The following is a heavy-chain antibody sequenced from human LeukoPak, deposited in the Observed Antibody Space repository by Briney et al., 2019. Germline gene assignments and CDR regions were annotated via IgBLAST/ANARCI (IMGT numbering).Heavy chain of an antibody. CDR3: ARDSGGHYYDSSGYYFDY. J-gene: IGHJ4*02. V-gene: IGHV4-38-2*02. D-gene: IGHD3-22*01. CDR2: IYHSGST. CDR1: GYSISSGYY. Sequence: SETLSLTCTVSGYSISSGYYWGWIRQPPGKGLEWIGSIYHSGSTYYNPSLKSQVTISVDTSKNQFSLKLSSVTAADTAVYYCARDSGGHYYDSSGYYFDYWGQGTLVTVSS.